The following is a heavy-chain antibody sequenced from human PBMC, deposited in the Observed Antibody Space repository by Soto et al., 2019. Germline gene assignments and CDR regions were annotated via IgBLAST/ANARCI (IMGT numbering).Heavy chain of an antibody. J-gene: IGHJ5*02. D-gene: IGHD3-3*01. V-gene: IGHV1-69*02. CDR1: GGTFSSYT. Sequence: QVQLVQSGAEVEKPGSSVKVSCKASGGTFSSYTISWVRQAPGQGLEWMGRIIPILGIANYAQKFQGRVTITADKSTGTAYMELSSLRSEERAGYCCARIDFPSPWGQGTLVTVSS. CDR3: ARIDFPSP. CDR2: IIPILGIA.